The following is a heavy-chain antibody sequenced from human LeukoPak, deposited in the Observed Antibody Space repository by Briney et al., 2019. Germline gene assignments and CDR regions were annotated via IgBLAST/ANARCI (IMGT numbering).Heavy chain of an antibody. CDR1: GGSISSGSYY. CDR2: IYTSGST. D-gene: IGHD6-19*01. Sequence: SETLSLTCTVSGGSISSGSYYCNWIRQPAGKGLEWIGHIYTSGSTNYNPSLKSRVTISVDTSKNQFSLKLSSVTAADTAVYYCARVGCSSGWCPRDYWGQGTLVTVSS. CDR3: ARVGCSSGWCPRDY. J-gene: IGHJ4*02. V-gene: IGHV4-61*09.